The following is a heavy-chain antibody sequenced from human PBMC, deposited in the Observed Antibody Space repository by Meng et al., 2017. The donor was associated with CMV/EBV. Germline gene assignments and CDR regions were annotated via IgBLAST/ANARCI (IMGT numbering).Heavy chain of an antibody. D-gene: IGHD2-15*01. CDR1: GGSFSGYY. CDR2: IYYSGST. Sequence: QVQLQQWGAGLLKPPETLTLPCAVYGGSFSGYYWSWIRQPPGKGLEWIGYIYYSGSTYYNPSLKSRVTISVDTSKNQFSLKLSSVTAADTAVYYCARVYCSGGSCYGNWFDPWGQGTLVTVSS. CDR3: ARVYCSGGSCYGNWFDP. J-gene: IGHJ5*02. V-gene: IGHV4-34*01.